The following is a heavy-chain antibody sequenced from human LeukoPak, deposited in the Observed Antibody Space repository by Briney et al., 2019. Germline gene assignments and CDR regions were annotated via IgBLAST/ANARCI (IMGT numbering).Heavy chain of an antibody. CDR2: INPNSGDT. V-gene: IGHV1-2*06. Sequence: ASVKVSCKASGYTFTGYYMHWARQAPGQGLEWMGRINPNSGDTNHAQKFQGRVTMTWDTSISTAYMELSRLRSDDTAVYYCARGGFDYWGQGTLVTVSS. CDR3: ARGGFDY. CDR1: GYTFTGYY. J-gene: IGHJ4*02.